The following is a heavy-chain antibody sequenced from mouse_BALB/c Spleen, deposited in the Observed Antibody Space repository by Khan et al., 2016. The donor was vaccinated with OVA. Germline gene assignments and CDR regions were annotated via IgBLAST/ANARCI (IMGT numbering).Heavy chain of an antibody. J-gene: IGHJ2*01. CDR3: ARSVTITAVVATDFDY. V-gene: IGHV3-2*02. CDR1: GYSITSDYA. CDR2: ISYSGRT. D-gene: IGHD1-1*01. Sequence: EVQLQESGPGLVKPSQSLSLTCTVTGYSITSDYAWNWSRQFPENKLEWMGYISYSGRTSYKPSLKSRISITRDTSKNQFFLQLNSVTTVDTATYYFARSVTITAVVATDFDYWGQGTTLTVSS.